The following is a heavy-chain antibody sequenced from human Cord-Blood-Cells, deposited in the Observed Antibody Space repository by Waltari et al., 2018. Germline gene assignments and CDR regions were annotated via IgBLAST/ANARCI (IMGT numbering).Heavy chain of an antibody. D-gene: IGHD1-26*01. CDR2: INHSGST. CDR3: ARETSVGATDY. CDR1: GGSFSGYS. V-gene: IGHV4-34*01. J-gene: IGHJ4*02. Sequence: QVQLQQWGAGLLKPSETLSLTCAVYGGSFSGYSWSWIRQPPGKGLEWLGEINHSGSTNYNPSLKSRVTISVDTSKNQFSLKLSSVTAADTAVYYCARETSVGATDYWGQGTLVTVSS.